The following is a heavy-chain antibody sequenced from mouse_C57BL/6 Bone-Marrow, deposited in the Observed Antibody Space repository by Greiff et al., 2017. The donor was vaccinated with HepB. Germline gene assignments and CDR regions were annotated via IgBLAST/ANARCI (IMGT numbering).Heavy chain of an antibody. Sequence: QVQLQQPGAELVKPGASVKMSCKASGYTFTSYWITWVKQRPGQGLEWIGDIYPGSGSTNYNEKFKSKATLTVDTSSSTAYMQLSSLTSEDAAVYYCARSVITTVVAWYFDVWGTGTTVTVSS. CDR2: IYPGSGST. D-gene: IGHD1-1*01. CDR3: ARSVITTVVAWYFDV. J-gene: IGHJ1*03. CDR1: GYTFTSYW. V-gene: IGHV1-55*01.